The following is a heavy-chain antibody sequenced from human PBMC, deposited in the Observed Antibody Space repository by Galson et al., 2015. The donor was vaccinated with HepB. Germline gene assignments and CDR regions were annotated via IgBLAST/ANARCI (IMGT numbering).Heavy chain of an antibody. CDR1: EFTFSDYW. CDR3: ARDVGPRGIHYVGMDV. J-gene: IGHJ6*02. D-gene: IGHD1-14*01. V-gene: IGHV3-7*01. CDR2: VKYDGSAK. Sequence: SLRLSCAASEFTFSDYWMSWVRQAPGKGLEWVAQVKYDGSAKYYVDSAKGRFTISRDNAKNSLYLQMNSLRAEDTAVYYCARDVGPRGIHYVGMDVWGQGTTVTVS.